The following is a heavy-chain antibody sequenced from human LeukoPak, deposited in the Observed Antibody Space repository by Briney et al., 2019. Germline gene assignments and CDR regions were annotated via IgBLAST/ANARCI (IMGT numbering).Heavy chain of an antibody. CDR2: IYTSGST. Sequence: SETLSLTCTVSGGSISSYYWNWIRQPPGKGLEWIGYIYTSGSTNYNPSLKSRVTISVDTSKNQFSLKLSSVTAADTAVYYCARHGSHLAFDIWGQGTMVTVSS. D-gene: IGHD1-26*01. CDR3: ARHGSHLAFDI. J-gene: IGHJ3*02. V-gene: IGHV4-4*09. CDR1: GGSISSYY.